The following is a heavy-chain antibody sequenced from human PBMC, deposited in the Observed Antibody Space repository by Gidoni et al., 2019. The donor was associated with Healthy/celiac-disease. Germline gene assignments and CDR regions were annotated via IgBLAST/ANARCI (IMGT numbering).Heavy chain of an antibody. CDR1: GYTFPSYY. Sequence: QVQLVQSGAEVKKPGASVKVSCKASGYTFPSYYMHWVRQATGQGLEWMGIINPSGGSTSYAQKFQGRVTMTRDTSTSTVYMELSSLRSEDTAVYYCARSRNDFWSGYLPFDYWGQGTLVTVSS. J-gene: IGHJ4*02. CDR3: ARSRNDFWSGYLPFDY. D-gene: IGHD3-3*01. V-gene: IGHV1-46*01. CDR2: INPSGGST.